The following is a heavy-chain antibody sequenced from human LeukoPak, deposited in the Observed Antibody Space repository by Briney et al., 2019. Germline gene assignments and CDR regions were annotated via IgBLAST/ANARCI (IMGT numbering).Heavy chain of an antibody. V-gene: IGHV4-30-4*08. J-gene: IGHJ5*02. D-gene: IGHD2-2*01. CDR2: ISYSGST. CDR3: AREGYCSSTSCYGAWWFDP. Sequence: ASQTLSLTCTVSGGSISSGDYYWSWIRQPPGKGLEWIGYISYSGSTYYNPSLKSRVTLSVDTSKNQFSLKLSSVTAADTAVYYCAREGYCSSTSCYGAWWFDPWGQGTLVTVSS. CDR1: GGSISSGDYY.